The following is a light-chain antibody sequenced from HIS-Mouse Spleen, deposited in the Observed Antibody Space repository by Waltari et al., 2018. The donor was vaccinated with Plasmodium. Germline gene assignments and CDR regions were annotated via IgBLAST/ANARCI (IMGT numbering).Light chain of an antibody. CDR1: ALPKHY. CDR3: QSADSSGTYRV. V-gene: IGLV3-25*03. CDR2: KDS. Sequence: SYELTQPPSVSVSPGQTARITCSGDALPKHYAYWYQQKPGQAPVLVLYKDSERPSGMPERFSGSSSGTTVTLTISGVQAEDEADYYCQSADSSGTYRVFGGGTKLTVL. J-gene: IGLJ2*01.